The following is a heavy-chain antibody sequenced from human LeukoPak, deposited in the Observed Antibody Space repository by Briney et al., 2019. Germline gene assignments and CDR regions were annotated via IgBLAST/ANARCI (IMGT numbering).Heavy chain of an antibody. CDR1: GYTFTGYY. J-gene: IGHJ3*02. Sequence: ASVKVSCKASGYTFTGYYMHWVRQAPGQGLEWMGWINPNSGGTNDAQKFQGRVTMTRDTSISTAYMELSRLRSDDTAVYYWARLKDIVVVPAAKDHAFDIWGQGTMVTVSS. D-gene: IGHD2-2*01. CDR2: INPNSGGT. CDR3: ARLKDIVVVPAAKDHAFDI. V-gene: IGHV1-2*02.